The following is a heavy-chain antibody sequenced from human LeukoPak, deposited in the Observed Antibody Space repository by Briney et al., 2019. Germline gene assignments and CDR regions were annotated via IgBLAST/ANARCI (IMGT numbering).Heavy chain of an antibody. D-gene: IGHD4-17*01. CDR1: AFTFSNYT. V-gene: IGHV3-30-3*01. J-gene: IGHJ6*02. CDR2: ISYDGNNK. CDR3: AREITVTAADYGMDV. Sequence: RGSLRLSCAASAFTFSNYTMHWVRQAPGKGLQWVAVISYDGNNKYYADSVKGRFTISRDNSKNTLYLQMNSLRVEDTAVYYCAREITVTAADYGMDVWGQGTTVTVSS.